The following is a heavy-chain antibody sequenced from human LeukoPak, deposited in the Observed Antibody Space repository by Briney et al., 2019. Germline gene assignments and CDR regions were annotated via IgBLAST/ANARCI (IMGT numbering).Heavy chain of an antibody. V-gene: IGHV1-2*06. D-gene: IGHD3-3*01. CDR1: GYTFTGYY. Sequence: ASVKVSCKASGYTFTGYYMHWVRQAPGQGLEWMGRINPNSGGTNYAQKFQGRVTMTRDTSISTAYMELSRLRSDDTAVYYCARAPGDFWSGYYFFDYWGQGTLVTVSS. CDR3: ARAPGDFWSGYYFFDY. CDR2: INPNSGGT. J-gene: IGHJ4*02.